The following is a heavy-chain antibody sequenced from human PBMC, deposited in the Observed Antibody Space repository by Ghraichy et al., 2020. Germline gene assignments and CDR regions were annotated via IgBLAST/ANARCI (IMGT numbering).Heavy chain of an antibody. D-gene: IGHD1-20*01. Sequence: SVKVSCKASGGTFSSYAISWVRQAPGQGLEWMGGIIPIFGIANYAQKFQGRVTITADKSTSTAYMELSSLRSEDTAVYYCARWVTGTENYWGQGTLVTVSS. J-gene: IGHJ4*02. CDR3: ARWVTGTENY. V-gene: IGHV1-69*10. CDR1: GGTFSSYA. CDR2: IIPIFGIA.